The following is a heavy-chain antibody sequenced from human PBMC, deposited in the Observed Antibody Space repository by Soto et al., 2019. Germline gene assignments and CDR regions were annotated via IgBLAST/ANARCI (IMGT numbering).Heavy chain of an antibody. D-gene: IGHD6-6*01. Sequence: VESLKISCNGSGYSFTSYWIGWVRQMPWKGLEWMGIIYPGDSDTRYSPSFQGQVTISADKSISTAYLQWSSLKASDTAMYYCARRGVAARPDYYGMDVWGQGTTVTVSS. CDR2: IYPGDSDT. CDR3: ARRGVAARPDYYGMDV. CDR1: GYSFTSYW. V-gene: IGHV5-51*01. J-gene: IGHJ6*02.